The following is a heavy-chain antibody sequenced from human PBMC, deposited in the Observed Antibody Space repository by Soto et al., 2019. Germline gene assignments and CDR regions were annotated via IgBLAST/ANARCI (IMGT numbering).Heavy chain of an antibody. CDR2: IYSSGNA. J-gene: IGHJ1*01. V-gene: IGHV4-4*07. Sequence: PSETLSLTCSVSLDSISNSYWTWIRQPAGKGLEWIGHIYSSGNANYNPSLKSRVTMSLDTSKNQFSLSLKSVTAADTAIYDFETGLCFYSNHYFESWGQGTHVTV. CDR3: ETGLCFYSNHYFES. CDR1: LDSISNSY. D-gene: IGHD2-15*01.